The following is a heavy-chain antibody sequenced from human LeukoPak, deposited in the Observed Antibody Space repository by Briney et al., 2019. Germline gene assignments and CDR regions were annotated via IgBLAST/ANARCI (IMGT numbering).Heavy chain of an antibody. CDR3: ARDSEQWLPVDDAFDI. D-gene: IGHD6-19*01. V-gene: IGHV3-48*03. J-gene: IGHJ3*02. CDR2: ISSSGSTI. Sequence: GGSLRLSCAASGFTFSTYEMTWVRQSPGKGLEWVSYISSSGSTIYYADSVKGRFTISRDNAKNSLYLQMNSLRAEDTAVYYCARDSEQWLPVDDAFDIWGQGTMVTVSS. CDR1: GFTFSTYE.